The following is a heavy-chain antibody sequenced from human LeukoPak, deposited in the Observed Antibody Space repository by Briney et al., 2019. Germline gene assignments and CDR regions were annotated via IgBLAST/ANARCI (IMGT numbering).Heavy chain of an antibody. V-gene: IGHV4-4*07. CDR1: GGSISSYY. D-gene: IGHD2-8*01. Sequence: SETLSLTCTVSGGSISSYYWSWIRQPAGKGLEWIGRIYTSGSTNYNPSLKSRVTISVDTSKNQFSLKLNSVTAADTAVYYCAGDLGDILPDWFDPWGQGTLVTVSS. CDR2: IYTSGST. J-gene: IGHJ5*02. CDR3: AGDLGDILPDWFDP.